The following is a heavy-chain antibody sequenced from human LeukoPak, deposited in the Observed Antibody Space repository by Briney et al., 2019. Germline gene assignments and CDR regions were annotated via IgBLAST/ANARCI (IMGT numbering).Heavy chain of an antibody. Sequence: SETLSLTCTVSGGSISSGDYYWSWIRQPPGKGLEWIGYIYYSGSTYYNPSLKSRVTISVDTSKNQFSLKLSSVTAADTAVYYCARESILTGNFDYWGQGTLVTVSS. CDR3: ARESILTGNFDY. J-gene: IGHJ4*02. V-gene: IGHV4-30-4*01. D-gene: IGHD1-14*01. CDR2: IYYSGST. CDR1: GGSISSGDYY.